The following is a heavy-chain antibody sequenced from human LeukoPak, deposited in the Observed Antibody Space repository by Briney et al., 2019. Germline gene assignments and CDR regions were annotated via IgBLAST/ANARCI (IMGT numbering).Heavy chain of an antibody. CDR1: GFTFRTYG. D-gene: IGHD3-10*01. CDR3: AKDYGPEYASGSSYFDS. Sequence: GRSLRLSCAASGFTFRTYGMHWVRQAPGKGLEWVAVIVHDGRNKYYGDSVKGRFTIPRDNSKNMVYLQMNSLRAEDTARYYCAKDYGPEYASGSSYFDSWGQGTPVTVSS. CDR2: IVHDGRNK. V-gene: IGHV3-30*18. J-gene: IGHJ4*02.